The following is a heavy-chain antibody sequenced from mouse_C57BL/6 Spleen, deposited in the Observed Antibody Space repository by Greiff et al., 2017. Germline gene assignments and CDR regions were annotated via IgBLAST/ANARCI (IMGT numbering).Heavy chain of an antibody. CDR2: INPSNGGT. CDR3: AREVPYCYESYFDY. J-gene: IGHJ2*01. D-gene: IGHD2-12*01. V-gene: IGHV1-53*01. Sequence: QVQLQQPGTELVKPGASVKLSCKASGYTFTSYWMHWVKQRPGQGLEWIGNINPSNGGTNYNEKFKSKATLNVDKSSSTAYMQLSSLTSEDSAVYYCAREVPYCYESYFDYWGQGTTLTVSS. CDR1: GYTFTSYW.